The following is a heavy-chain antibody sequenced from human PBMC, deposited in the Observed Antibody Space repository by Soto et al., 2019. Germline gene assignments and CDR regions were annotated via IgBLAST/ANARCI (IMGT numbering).Heavy chain of an antibody. J-gene: IGHJ5*02. CDR3: ARILLGDSSGYTNWFDP. D-gene: IGHD3-22*01. CDR2: MNPNSGNT. CDR1: GYTFTNYD. V-gene: IGHV1-8*01. Sequence: ASVKVSCKASGYTFTNYDINWVRQATGQGLEWMGWMNPNSGNTGYAQKFQGRVTMTRNTSISTAYMELSSLRSEDTAVYYCARILLGDSSGYTNWFDPWGQGTQVTVS.